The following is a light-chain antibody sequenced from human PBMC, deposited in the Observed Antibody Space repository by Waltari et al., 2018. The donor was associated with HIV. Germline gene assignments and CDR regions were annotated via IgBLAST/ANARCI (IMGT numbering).Light chain of an antibody. CDR1: STDSRFYPY. Sequence: SALTQPASVSGFLGPSINISCTGLSTDSRFYPYVSRYQQHPGKSPKLIIFEINHRPSGVAEIFSGSMSGNAASLTFCGLQSGDEAHYYCASNRLDYTRIFGGGTKLTGL. CDR2: EIN. CDR3: ASNRLDYTRI. V-gene: IGLV2-14*01. J-gene: IGLJ2*01.